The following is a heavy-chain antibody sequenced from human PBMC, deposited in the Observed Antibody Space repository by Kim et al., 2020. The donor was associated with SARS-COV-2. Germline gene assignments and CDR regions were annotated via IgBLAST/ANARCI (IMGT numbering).Heavy chain of an antibody. CDR3: AKGSGTYYYDSSGYPFDY. J-gene: IGHJ4*02. D-gene: IGHD3-22*01. CDR2: ISYDGSNK. CDR1: GFTFSSYG. V-gene: IGHV3-30*18. Sequence: GGSLRLSCAASGFTFSSYGMHWVRQAPGKGLEWVAVISYDGSNKYYADSVKGRFTISRDNSKNTLYLQMNSLRAEVTAVYYCAKGSGTYYYDSSGYPFDYWGQGTLVTVSS.